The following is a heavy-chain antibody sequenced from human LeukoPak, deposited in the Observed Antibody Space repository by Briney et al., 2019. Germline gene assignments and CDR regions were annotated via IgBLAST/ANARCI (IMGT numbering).Heavy chain of an antibody. CDR2: ISRSGGST. Sequence: GGSLRLSCAASGFTFSNYGMSWVRQAPGKGLEWVSSISRSGGSTHYADSVKGRFVISRDTSKNTLHLQMNSLTAGDTAVYYCARKGAGLDAFDLWGQRTVVTVSS. V-gene: IGHV3-23*01. CDR3: ARKGAGLDAFDL. D-gene: IGHD3/OR15-3a*01. CDR1: GFTFSNYG. J-gene: IGHJ3*01.